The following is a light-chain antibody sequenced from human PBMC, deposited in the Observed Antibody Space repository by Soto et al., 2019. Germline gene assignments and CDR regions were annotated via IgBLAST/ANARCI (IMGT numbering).Light chain of an antibody. J-gene: IGLJ3*02. Sequence: QSALTQPASVSGSPGQTITISCTGTSSDVGGYNYLSWYQQHPGKAPKVMIYEVSNRPSGVSNRFSGSKSGNTASLTISGLHAYDEADYFCSSYTTSGTPVFGGGTKLTVL. V-gene: IGLV2-14*01. CDR1: SSDVGGYNY. CDR2: EVS. CDR3: SSYTTSGTPV.